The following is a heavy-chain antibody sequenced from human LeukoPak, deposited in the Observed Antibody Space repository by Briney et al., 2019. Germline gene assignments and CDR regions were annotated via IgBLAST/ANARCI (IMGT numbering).Heavy chain of an antibody. CDR3: ARGLDGSGSYYDSPLDY. CDR1: GFTFSSYW. V-gene: IGHV3-74*01. Sequence: GGSLRLSCAASGFTFSSYWMHWVRQAPGKGLVWVSRIDSDGTSTRYEDSVKGRFTVSRDNAKNTLYLQMNSLRGEDTAVYYCARGLDGSGSYYDSPLDYWGQGTLVTVSS. D-gene: IGHD3-10*01. J-gene: IGHJ4*02. CDR2: IDSDGTST.